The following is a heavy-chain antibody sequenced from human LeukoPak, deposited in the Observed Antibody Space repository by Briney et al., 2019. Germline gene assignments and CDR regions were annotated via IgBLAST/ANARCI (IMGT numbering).Heavy chain of an antibody. CDR1: GYSISSCYY. CDR2: IYHSGST. CDR3: AREGGYCSSTSCSFDY. D-gene: IGHD2-2*01. V-gene: IGHV4-38-2*02. J-gene: IGHJ4*02. Sequence: KPSETLSLTCAVSGYSISSCYYWGWIRQPPGKGLEWIGSIYHSGSTYYNPSLKSRVTISVDTSKNQFSLKLSSVTAADTAVYYCAREGGYCSSTSCSFDYWGQGTLVTVSS.